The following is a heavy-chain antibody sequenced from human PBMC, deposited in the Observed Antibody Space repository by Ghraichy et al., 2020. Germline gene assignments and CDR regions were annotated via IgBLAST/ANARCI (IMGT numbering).Heavy chain of an antibody. J-gene: IGHJ3*01. V-gene: IGHV3-23*01. CDR3: AKEGGRLGEGAFDV. D-gene: IGHD3-10*01. CDR2: LGADGRST. Sequence: GGSLRLSCAVSEFTFDGYPMTWVRQAPGKGLEWVSTLGADGRSTFYADSVKGRFTISRDKSKRTMYLQMNSLRADDTVVYYCAKEGGRLGEGAFDVWGQGTKVTVSS. CDR1: EFTFDGYP.